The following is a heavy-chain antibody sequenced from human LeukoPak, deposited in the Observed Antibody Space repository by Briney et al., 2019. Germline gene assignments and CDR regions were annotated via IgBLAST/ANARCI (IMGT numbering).Heavy chain of an antibody. J-gene: IGHJ5*02. CDR3: ARPVPSQLGWFDP. D-gene: IGHD1-1*01. Sequence: SETLSLTCTVSGGSISSSNYYWGWIRQPPGKGLEWIGSIYYSGSTYYNPSLKSRVSISVHTSKNQFSLKLRSVTAADTAVYYCARPVPSQLGWFDPWGQGTLVTVSS. V-gene: IGHV4-39*01. CDR1: GGSISSSNYY. CDR2: IYYSGST.